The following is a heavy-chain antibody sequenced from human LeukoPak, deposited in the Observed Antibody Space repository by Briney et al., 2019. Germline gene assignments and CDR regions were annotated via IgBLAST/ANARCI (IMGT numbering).Heavy chain of an antibody. J-gene: IGHJ4*02. Sequence: PSETLSLTCTVSGGSISSYYWSWIRQPPGKGLEWIGYFYYSGSTNYNPSLKSRVTISVDTSKNQFSLKLSSVTAADTAVYYCATGTTVTNYWGQGTLVTVSS. D-gene: IGHD4-4*01. V-gene: IGHV4-59*01. CDR2: FYYSGST. CDR1: GGSISSYY. CDR3: ATGTTVTNY.